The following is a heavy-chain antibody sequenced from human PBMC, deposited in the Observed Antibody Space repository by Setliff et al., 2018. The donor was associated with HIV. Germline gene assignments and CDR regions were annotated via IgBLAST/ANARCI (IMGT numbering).Heavy chain of an antibody. Sequence: AASVKVSCKASGYTFTSKHINWVRQATGQGLEWLGWMGPSSAATGYAQKFQGRVTITTDESTSTAYMELSSLRSDDTAVYYCARGPRVGTHLWLFYYWGQGTLVTVSS. D-gene: IGHD5-18*01. J-gene: IGHJ4*02. V-gene: IGHV1-8*01. CDR3: ARGPRVGTHLWLFYY. CDR1: GYTFTSKH. CDR2: MGPSSAAT.